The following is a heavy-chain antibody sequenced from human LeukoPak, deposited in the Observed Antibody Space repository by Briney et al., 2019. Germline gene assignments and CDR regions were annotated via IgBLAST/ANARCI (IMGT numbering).Heavy chain of an antibody. D-gene: IGHD3-3*01. CDR3: ARGEEVSYYDFWSGYGNFDY. J-gene: IGHJ4*02. V-gene: IGHV1-18*01. Sequence: GASVKVSCKASGYTFTRYGISWVRQAPGQGLEWMGWISAYNGNTNYAQKIQGRVTMTTDTSTSTAYMELRSLRSDDTAVYYCARGEEVSYYDFWSGYGNFDYWGQGTLVTVSS. CDR2: ISAYNGNT. CDR1: GYTFTRYG.